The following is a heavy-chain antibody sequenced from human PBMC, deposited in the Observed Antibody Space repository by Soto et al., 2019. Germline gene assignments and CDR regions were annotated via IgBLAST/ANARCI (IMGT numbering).Heavy chain of an antibody. CDR3: AKWSRYRDFLPWAIDI. J-gene: IGHJ3*02. CDR2: ISGSGGST. Sequence: EVQLLESGGGLVQPGGSLRLSCAASGFTFSSYAMSWVRQAPGKGLEWVSAISGSGGSTYYADSVKGRFTISRDNSKNTLYLHMNSLRAEDTSVYKCAKWSRYRDFLPWAIDIWGQGTMVTVSS. V-gene: IGHV3-23*01. CDR1: GFTFSSYA. D-gene: IGHD4-17*01.